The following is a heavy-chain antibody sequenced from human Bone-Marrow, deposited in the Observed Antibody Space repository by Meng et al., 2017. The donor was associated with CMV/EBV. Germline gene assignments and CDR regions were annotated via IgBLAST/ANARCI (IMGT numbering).Heavy chain of an antibody. J-gene: IGHJ4*02. CDR1: GFTFSSYS. CDR3: ARCSGAYSSGWSGGY. Sequence: GESLKISCAASGFTFSSYSMNWVRQAPGKGLEWVSSISSSSSYIYYADSVKGRFTISRDNAKNSLYLQMNSLRAEDTAVYYCARCSGAYSSGWSGGYWGQGTLVTVSS. D-gene: IGHD6-19*01. V-gene: IGHV3-21*01. CDR2: ISSSSSYI.